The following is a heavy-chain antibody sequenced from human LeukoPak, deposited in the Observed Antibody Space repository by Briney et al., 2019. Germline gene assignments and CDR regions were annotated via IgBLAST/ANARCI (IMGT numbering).Heavy chain of an antibody. CDR3: ARELYYYDSSGYYPFDY. D-gene: IGHD3-22*01. CDR1: GGSFSGYY. Sequence: PSETLSLTCAVYGGSFSGYYWSWIRQPPGKGLEWIGEINHSGSTNYNPSLKSRATISVDTSKNQFSLKLSSVTAADTAVYYCARELYYYDSSGYYPFDYWGQGTLVTVSS. J-gene: IGHJ4*02. CDR2: INHSGST. V-gene: IGHV4-34*01.